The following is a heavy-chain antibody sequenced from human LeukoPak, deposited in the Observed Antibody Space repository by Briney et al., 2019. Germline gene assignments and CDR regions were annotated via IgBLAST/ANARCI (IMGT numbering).Heavy chain of an antibody. CDR2: IWYDGSNK. CDR3: AKGTTVTTYSAFDI. Sequence: GGSLRLSCAASGFTFSSYGMHWVRQAPGKGLEWVAVIWYDGSNKYYADSVKGRFTISRDNSKNTLYLQMNSLRAKDTAVYYCAKGTTVTTYSAFDIWGQGTMVTVSS. D-gene: IGHD4-17*01. J-gene: IGHJ3*02. V-gene: IGHV3-33*06. CDR1: GFTFSSYG.